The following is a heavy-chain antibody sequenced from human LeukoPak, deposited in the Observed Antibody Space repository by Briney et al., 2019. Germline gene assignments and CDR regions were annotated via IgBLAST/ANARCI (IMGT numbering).Heavy chain of an antibody. CDR2: IYHSGST. D-gene: IGHD1-26*01. V-gene: IGHV4-38-2*02. CDR1: GYSISSGYY. J-gene: IGHJ4*02. CDR3: ARSNSGYLDY. Sequence: SETLFLTCTVSGYSISSGYYWGWIRQPPGKGLEWIGSIYHSGSTYYNPSLKSRVTISVDTSKNQFSLKLSSVTAADTAVYYCARSNSGYLDYWGQRTLVTVSS.